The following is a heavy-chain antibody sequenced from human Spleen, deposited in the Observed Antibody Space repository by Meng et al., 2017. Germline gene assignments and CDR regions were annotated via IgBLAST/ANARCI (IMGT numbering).Heavy chain of an antibody. D-gene: IGHD2-15*01. Sequence: KVSCKGSGYSFTSYWIGWVRQMPGKGLEWMGIIYPGDSDTRYSPSFQGQVTISADKSINTAYLQWSSLKASDTAMYYCARHAGGHCSGSCYHGSDYWGQGTLVTVSS. V-gene: IGHV5-51*01. CDR2: IYPGDSDT. CDR3: ARHAGGHCSGSCYHGSDY. J-gene: IGHJ4*02. CDR1: GYSFTSYW.